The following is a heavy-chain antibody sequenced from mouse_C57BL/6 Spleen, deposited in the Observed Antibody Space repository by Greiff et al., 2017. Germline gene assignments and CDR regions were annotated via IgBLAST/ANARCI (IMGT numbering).Heavy chain of an antibody. CDR1: GFNIKDDY. J-gene: IGHJ3*01. CDR2: IDPENGDT. Sequence: VQLQQSGAELVRPGASVKLSCTASGFNIKDDYMHWVKQRPEQGLEWIGWIDPENGDTEYASKFQGKATITADTSSNTAYLQLSSLTSEDTAVYYCTKLGRTWFAYWGQGTLVTVSA. V-gene: IGHV14-4*01. D-gene: IGHD4-1*01. CDR3: TKLGRTWFAY.